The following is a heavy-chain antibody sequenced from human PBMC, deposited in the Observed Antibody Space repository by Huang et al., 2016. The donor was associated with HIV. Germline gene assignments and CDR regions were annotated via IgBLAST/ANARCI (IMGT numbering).Heavy chain of an antibody. J-gene: IGHJ6*03. CDR1: GFTFSRYA. V-gene: IGHV3-30*02. CDR3: AKSDSWAYYYYMDV. D-gene: IGHD2-15*01. CDR2: RRVDGSNQ. Sequence: QVQLVESGGGVVQPGGSLRLSCAASGFTFSRYAMHWVRRAPGQGLEWVGLRRVDGSNQYYADSVKGRFNLSRDNSKNTLYLQVNSLRAEDTALYYCAKSDSWAYYYYMDVWGKGTTVTVSS.